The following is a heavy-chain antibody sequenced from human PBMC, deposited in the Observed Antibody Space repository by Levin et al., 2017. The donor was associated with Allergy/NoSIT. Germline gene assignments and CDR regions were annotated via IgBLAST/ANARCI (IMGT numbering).Heavy chain of an antibody. Sequence: GGSLRLSCAASGFTFSSYAMHWVRQAPGKGLEWVAVISYDGSNKYYADSVKGRFTISRDNSKNTLYLQMNSLRAEDTAVYYCARVRYGSGRSNLNWFDPWGQGTLVTVSS. CDR1: GFTFSSYA. V-gene: IGHV3-30-3*01. CDR3: ARVRYGSGRSNLNWFDP. CDR2: ISYDGSNK. J-gene: IGHJ5*02. D-gene: IGHD3-10*01.